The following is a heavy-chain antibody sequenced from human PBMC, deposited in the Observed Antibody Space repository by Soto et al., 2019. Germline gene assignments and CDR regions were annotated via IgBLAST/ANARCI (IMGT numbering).Heavy chain of an antibody. V-gene: IGHV4-39*01. CDR2: IYYSGSS. J-gene: IGHJ6*02. Sequence: SETLSLTCTVSGGSISSINDYWGRIRQPRGKGLEWIGSIYYSGSSYYNPSLKSRVTISVDTSKNQFSLKLNSVTAADTAVYYCARGEDGLFYYGLDVWGQGTTVTVSS. CDR1: GGSISSINDY. CDR3: ARGEDGLFYYGLDV. D-gene: IGHD4-17*01.